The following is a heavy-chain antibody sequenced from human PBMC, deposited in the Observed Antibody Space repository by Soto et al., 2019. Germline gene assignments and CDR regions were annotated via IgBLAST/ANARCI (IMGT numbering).Heavy chain of an antibody. CDR2: INPNSGDT. CDR3: ARVTGEWLRLPLGY. Sequence: QVQLVQSGAEVKKPGASVKVSCKASGYTFTGYYMHWVRQAPGQGLEWMGWINPNSGDTNYAQKFQGRVTMTRDTSISTAYMELSRLRSDDTAVYYCARVTGEWLRLPLGYWGQGTLVTVSS. J-gene: IGHJ4*02. V-gene: IGHV1-2*02. CDR1: GYTFTGYY. D-gene: IGHD5-12*01.